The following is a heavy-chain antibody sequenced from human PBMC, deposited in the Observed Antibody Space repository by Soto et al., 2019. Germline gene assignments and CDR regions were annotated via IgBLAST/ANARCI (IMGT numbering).Heavy chain of an antibody. CDR1: GFSLTTSGVG. Sequence: QITLNESGPTLVKPTQTLTLNCTFSGFSLTTSGVGVGWIRQSPGKAPEWLALIYWDDDKRYSPSLKSRLTITKDTSKSQVVLTMANLDPADTATYYCAHRVLRTVFGLVTTTAIYFDFWGQGTPVAVSS. CDR3: AHRVLRTVFGLVTTTAIYFDF. J-gene: IGHJ4*02. V-gene: IGHV2-5*02. D-gene: IGHD3-3*01. CDR2: IYWDDDK.